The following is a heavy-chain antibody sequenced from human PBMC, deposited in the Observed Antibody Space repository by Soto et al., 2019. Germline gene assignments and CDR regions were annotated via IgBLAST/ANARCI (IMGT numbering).Heavy chain of an antibody. Sequence: QVQLVESGGGVVQPGRSLRLSCAASGLTFSSYGMHWVRQAPGKGLEWVAVISYDGSNKYYADSVKGRFPISRDNSKNTLYMHMNSVRAEDTAVYYSARSPYSVSYLAYFDYWGQGTLVTVSS. J-gene: IGHJ4*02. CDR3: ARSPYSVSYLAYFDY. CDR2: ISYDGSNK. D-gene: IGHD1-26*01. CDR1: GLTFSSYG. V-gene: IGHV3-30*03.